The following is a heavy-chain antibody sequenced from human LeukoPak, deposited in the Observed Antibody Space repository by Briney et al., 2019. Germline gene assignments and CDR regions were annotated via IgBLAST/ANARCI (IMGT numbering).Heavy chain of an antibody. D-gene: IGHD4-11*01. CDR2: IDGGGST. CDR1: GFTVSSSY. J-gene: IGHJ6*03. Sequence: GGSLRLSCAASGFTVSSSYMTWVRQAPGKGLQWVSLIDGGGSTYYADSVKGRFNISRDTSKNTLYLQMNSLRAEDTAVYYCARRAPTVTYYYYYYMDIWGKGTTVTVSS. CDR3: ARRAPTVTYYYYYYMDI. V-gene: IGHV3-53*01.